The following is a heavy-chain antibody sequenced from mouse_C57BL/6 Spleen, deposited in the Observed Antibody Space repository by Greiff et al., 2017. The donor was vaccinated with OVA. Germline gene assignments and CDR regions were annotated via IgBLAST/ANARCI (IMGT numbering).Heavy chain of an antibody. CDR1: GYTFTDYN. V-gene: IGHV1-18*01. CDR3: ARLRDGNWYFDV. J-gene: IGHJ1*03. D-gene: IGHD2-1*01. CDR2: INPNNGGT. Sequence: EVQLQQSGPELVKPGASVKIPCKASGYTFTDYNMDWVKQSHGKSLEWIGDINPNNGGTIYNQKFKGKATLTVDKSSSTAYMELRSLTSEDTAVYYCARLRDGNWYFDVWGTGTTVTVSS.